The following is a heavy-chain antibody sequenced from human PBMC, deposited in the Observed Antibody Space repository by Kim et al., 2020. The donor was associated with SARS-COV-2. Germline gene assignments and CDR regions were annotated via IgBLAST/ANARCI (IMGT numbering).Heavy chain of an antibody. CDR2: I. D-gene: IGHD4-4*01. J-gene: IGHJ4*02. CDR3: ARSTVITPFDS. Sequence: IHNTDSVKGRYTISRDNTKNFLYLQMNSLSAEDTAVFYCARSTVITPFDSWGQGTLVTVSS. V-gene: IGHV3-11*01.